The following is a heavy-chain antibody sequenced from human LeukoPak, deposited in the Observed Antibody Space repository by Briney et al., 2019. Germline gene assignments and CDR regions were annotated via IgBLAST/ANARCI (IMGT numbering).Heavy chain of an antibody. CDR1: GFTFSTYE. D-gene: IGHD3-10*01. CDR2: IDYSGTTI. Sequence: PGGSLRLSCAASGFTFSTYELNWVRQAPGKGLEWISYIDYSGTTIYYADSVRGRFTISRDNAKISLYLQMNSVRAEDTAVYYCAKDRSYYGSASYYPGVFDYWGQGTLVTVSS. V-gene: IGHV3-48*03. J-gene: IGHJ4*02. CDR3: AKDRSYYGSASYYPGVFDY.